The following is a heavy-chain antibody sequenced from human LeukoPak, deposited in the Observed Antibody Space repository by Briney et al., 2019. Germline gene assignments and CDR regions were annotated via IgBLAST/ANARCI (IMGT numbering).Heavy chain of an antibody. D-gene: IGHD2-15*01. CDR3: AKGIVVVVAANYGAFDI. CDR1: GLTFSSYA. V-gene: IGHV3-23*01. J-gene: IGHJ3*02. Sequence: GGSLRLSCAASGLTFSSYAMSWVRQAPGKGLEWVSAISGSGGSTYYADSVKGRFTISRDNSKNTLYLQMNSLRAEDTAVYYCAKGIVVVVAANYGAFDIWGQGTMVTVSS. CDR2: ISGSGGST.